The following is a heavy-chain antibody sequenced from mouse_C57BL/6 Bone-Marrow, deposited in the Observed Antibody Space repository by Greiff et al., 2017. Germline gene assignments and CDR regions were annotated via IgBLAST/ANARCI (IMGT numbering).Heavy chain of an antibody. V-gene: IGHV5-6*01. CDR2: ISSGGSYT. CDR1: GFTFSSYG. D-gene: IGHD1-1*01. J-gene: IGHJ2*01. CDR3: ARHGLLMTTVVATGNFDY. Sequence: EVMLVESGGDLVKPGGSLKLSCAASGFTFSSYGMSWVRQTPDKRLEWVATISSGGSYTYYPDSVKGRFTISRDNAKNTLYLQMSSLKSEDTAMYYCARHGLLMTTVVATGNFDYWGQGTTLTVSS.